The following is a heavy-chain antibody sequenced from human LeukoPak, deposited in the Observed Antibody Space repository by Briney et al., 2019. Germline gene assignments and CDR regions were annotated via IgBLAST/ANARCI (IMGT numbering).Heavy chain of an antibody. CDR1: EFTFSTYC. D-gene: IGHD5-24*01. CDR3: AKDRRGPDGY. J-gene: IGHJ4*02. V-gene: IGHV3-74*01. Sequence: GGSLRLSCAASEFTFSTYCMHWVRQAPGKGLVWVSRIDSDGTNTDYADSVKGRFTISRDNAKNTLYMQMNSLRAEDTAVYYCAKDRRGPDGYWGQGILVTVSS. CDR2: IDSDGTNT.